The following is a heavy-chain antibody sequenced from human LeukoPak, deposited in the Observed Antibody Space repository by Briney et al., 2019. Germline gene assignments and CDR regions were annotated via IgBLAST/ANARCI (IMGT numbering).Heavy chain of an antibody. V-gene: IGHV4-34*01. Sequence: PSETLSLTCPVYGGSFSGYYWSWIRQPPGKGLEWIGEINHSGSTNYNPSLKSRVTISVDTSKNQFSLKLSSVTATDTAVYYCARDETYSSDWQSNHYYYYMDVWGKGTTVTVSS. J-gene: IGHJ6*03. D-gene: IGHD6-19*01. CDR2: INHSGST. CDR3: ARDETYSSDWQSNHYYYYMDV. CDR1: GGSFSGYY.